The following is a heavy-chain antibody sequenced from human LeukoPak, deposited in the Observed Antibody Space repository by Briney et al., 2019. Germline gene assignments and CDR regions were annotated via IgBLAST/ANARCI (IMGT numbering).Heavy chain of an antibody. J-gene: IGHJ4*02. CDR1: GGTFSSYA. D-gene: IGHD3-22*01. CDR2: IIPIFGTA. Sequence: ASVKVSCKASGGTFSSYAISWVRQAPGQGLEWTGRIIPIFGTANYAQKFQGRVTITTDESTSTAYMELSSLRSEDTAVYYCARARYYYDSSGYYHDYWGQGTLVTVSS. CDR3: ARARYYYDSSGYYHDY. V-gene: IGHV1-69*05.